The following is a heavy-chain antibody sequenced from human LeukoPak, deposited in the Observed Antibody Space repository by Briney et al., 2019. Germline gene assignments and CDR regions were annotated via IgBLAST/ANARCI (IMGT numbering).Heavy chain of an antibody. J-gene: IGHJ4*02. CDR1: GGSFSGYY. D-gene: IGHD3-22*01. V-gene: IGHV4-34*01. Sequence: PSETLSLTCAVYGGSFSGYYWSWIRQPPGKGLEWIGEINHSGSTNYNPSLKSRVTISVDTSKNQFSLKLSSVTAADTAVYYCARGGWFDYYDSSGYYSPFYFDYWGQGTLVTVSS. CDR2: INHSGST. CDR3: ARGGWFDYYDSSGYYSPFYFDY.